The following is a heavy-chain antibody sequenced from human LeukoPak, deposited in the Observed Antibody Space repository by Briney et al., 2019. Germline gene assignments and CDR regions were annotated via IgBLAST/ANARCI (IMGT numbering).Heavy chain of an antibody. V-gene: IGHV3-9*01. CDR3: AKDRGY. J-gene: IGHJ4*02. CDR2: ISWNSGSI. Sequence: GGSLRLSCAASGFTFDDYAMHWVRQAPGKGLEWVSGISWNSGSIGYADSVKGRFTISRDNAKNSPYLQMNSLRAEDTALYYCAKDRGYWGQGTLVTVSS. CDR1: GFTFDDYA. D-gene: IGHD3-10*01.